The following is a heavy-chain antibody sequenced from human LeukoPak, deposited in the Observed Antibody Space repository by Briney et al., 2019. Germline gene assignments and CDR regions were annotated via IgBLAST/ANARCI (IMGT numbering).Heavy chain of an antibody. CDR3: ARDREGSSWYDF. CDR2: ISQDGSEK. J-gene: IGHJ5*01. D-gene: IGHD6-13*01. V-gene: IGHV3-7*04. Sequence: GGSLRLSCAASGFSFSTYWMTWVRQTPGKGLEWVAHISQDGSEKYYVDSVKGRFTISRDNAKNSLYLKMKSLRADDTAVYFCARDREGSSWYDFWGQGTPVTVSS. CDR1: GFSFSTYW.